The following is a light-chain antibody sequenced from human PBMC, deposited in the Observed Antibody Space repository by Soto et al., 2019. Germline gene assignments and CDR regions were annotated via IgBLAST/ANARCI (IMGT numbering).Light chain of an antibody. J-gene: IGLJ2*01. CDR3: AAWDGSLSGQV. Sequence: QPVLTQPPSASGTPGQRVTISCSGSSSNIGSNYVYWYQQLPGTAPKLLIYRNNQRPSGVPDRFSGSKSDTSASLAISGLRSEDEADYYCAAWDGSLSGQVFGGGTKVTVL. V-gene: IGLV1-47*01. CDR1: SSNIGSNY. CDR2: RNN.